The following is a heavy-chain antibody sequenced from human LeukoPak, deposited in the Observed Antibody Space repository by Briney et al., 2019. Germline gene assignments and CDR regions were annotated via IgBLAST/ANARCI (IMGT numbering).Heavy chain of an antibody. V-gene: IGHV1-18*01. CDR2: ISVYNGNT. Sequence: ASVKVSCKSSGYTLRNYDISWVRQAPGQGLEWMGWISVYNGNTNYAQKFQGRVTMTTDTSTSTAHMELRSLRSEDTAMYYCARVDAGNYFGHDFWGQGTLVTVTS. CDR3: ARVDAGNYFGHDF. D-gene: IGHD1-26*01. J-gene: IGHJ4*02. CDR1: GYTLRNYD.